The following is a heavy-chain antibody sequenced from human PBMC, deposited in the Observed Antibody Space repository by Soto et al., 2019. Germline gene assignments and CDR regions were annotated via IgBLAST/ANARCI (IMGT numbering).Heavy chain of an antibody. CDR2: IYYSGSN. D-gene: IGHD3-22*01. J-gene: IGHJ6*01. CDR3: ARSYDSSGYASVAV. Sequence: PEKPPLTSTVSDGSISSYYWCWIRQPPGKGLEWIGYIYYSGSNNYNPSLKSRVTISVDTSKTQFSMKLSSVTAADTAVYYCARSYDSSGYASVAVWGQGPTFTVS. V-gene: IGHV4-59*01. CDR1: DGSISSYY.